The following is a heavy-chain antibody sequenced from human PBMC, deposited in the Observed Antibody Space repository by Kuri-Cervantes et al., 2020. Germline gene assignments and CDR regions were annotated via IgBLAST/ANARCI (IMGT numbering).Heavy chain of an antibody. Sequence: GGSLRLSCSASGFTFSSYGMHWVRQAPGKGLEWVAVIWYDGSNNYYADSVKGRFTISRDNSKNTLYLQMNSLRTEDTAVYYWAKGGEVRYFDWLLSWFDPWGQGTLVTVSS. CDR3: AKGGEVRYFDWLLSWFDP. V-gene: IGHV3-33*06. CDR2: IWYDGSNN. D-gene: IGHD3-9*01. CDR1: GFTFSSYG. J-gene: IGHJ5*02.